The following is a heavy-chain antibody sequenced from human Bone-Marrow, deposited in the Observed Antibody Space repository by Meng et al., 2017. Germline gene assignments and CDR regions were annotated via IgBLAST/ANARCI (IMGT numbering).Heavy chain of an antibody. CDR3: ARGSHYDILTGQIYAFDI. CDR2: ISAYNGNT. J-gene: IGHJ3*02. CDR1: GYTFTSYG. Sequence: ASVKVSCKASGYTFTSYGISWVRQAPGQGLEWMGWISAYNGNTNYAQKLQGRVTMTTDTSTSTAYMELRSLRSDDTAVYYCARGSHYDILTGQIYAFDIWGQGTMVTVSS. D-gene: IGHD3-9*01. V-gene: IGHV1-18*01.